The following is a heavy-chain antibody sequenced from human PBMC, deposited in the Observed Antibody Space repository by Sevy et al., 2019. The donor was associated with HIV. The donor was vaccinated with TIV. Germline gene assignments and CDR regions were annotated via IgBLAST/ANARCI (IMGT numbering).Heavy chain of an antibody. V-gene: IGHV3-30*04. Sequence: GGSLRLSCAASGFTFSSYAMHWVRQAPGKGLEWVAVISYDGSNKYYADSVKGRFTISRDNSKNTLYLQMNSLRAEDTVVYYCARERYCSSTSCQAPYYYYYGMDVWGQGTTVTVSS. D-gene: IGHD2-2*01. CDR1: GFTFSSYA. J-gene: IGHJ6*02. CDR2: ISYDGSNK. CDR3: ARERYCSSTSCQAPYYYYYGMDV.